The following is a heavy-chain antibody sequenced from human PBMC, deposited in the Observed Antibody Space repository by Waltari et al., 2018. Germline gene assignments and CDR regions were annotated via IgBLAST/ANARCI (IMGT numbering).Heavy chain of an antibody. CDR2: IKSKTDGGTT. D-gene: IGHD3-22*01. CDR3: TWLSPSRYYFDY. Sequence: EVQLVESGGGLVKPGGSLRLSCAASGFTFSNAWMSWVRQAPGKGLEWVGRIKSKTDGGTTDDAAPVKGRFTISRDDSKNTLYLQMNSLKTEDTAVYYCTWLSPSRYYFDYWGQGTLVTVSS. CDR1: GFTFSNAW. J-gene: IGHJ4*02. V-gene: IGHV3-15*01.